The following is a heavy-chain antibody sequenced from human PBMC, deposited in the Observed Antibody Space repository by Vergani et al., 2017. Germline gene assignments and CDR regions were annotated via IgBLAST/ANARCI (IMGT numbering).Heavy chain of an antibody. CDR3: ARDHRDYNNYPGTLDI. J-gene: IGHJ3*02. CDR2: ISNSGNTI. Sequence: QVQLVESGGGLVKPGGSLRLSCAASGFSFSDHYMTWIRQAPGMGLEWVSYISNSGNTIEYADSVKGRFSISRDNAKSSLFLQMDSLRAEDTAVYYCARDHRDYNNYPGTLDIWGQGSMVTVSS. V-gene: IGHV3-11*01. D-gene: IGHD5-24*01. CDR1: GFSFSDHY.